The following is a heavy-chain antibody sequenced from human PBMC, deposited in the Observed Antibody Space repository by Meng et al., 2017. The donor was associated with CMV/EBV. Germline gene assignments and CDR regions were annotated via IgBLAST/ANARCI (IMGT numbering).Heavy chain of an antibody. V-gene: IGHV3-30-3*01. Sequence: GESLKISCAASRFTFSNYAMHWVRQAPGKGLEWVAVISYDGSNKYYADSVKGRFTMSRDNSKTTLYLQMDSLRAEDTAVYYCARDPRWLQIGGYDYGMDVWGQGTTVTVSS. D-gene: IGHD5-18*01. CDR2: ISYDGSNK. J-gene: IGHJ6*02. CDR3: ARDPRWLQIGGYDYGMDV. CDR1: RFTFSNYA.